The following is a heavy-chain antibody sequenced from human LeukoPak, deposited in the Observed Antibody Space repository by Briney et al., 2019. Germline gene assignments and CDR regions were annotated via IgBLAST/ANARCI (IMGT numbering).Heavy chain of an antibody. CDR3: ARDRAFAAALDY. J-gene: IGHJ4*02. CDR1: GCTFSSYW. CDR2: IKQDGSEK. V-gene: IGHV3-7*01. D-gene: IGHD6-13*01. Sequence: GGSLRLSCAASGCTFSSYWMSWVRQAPGKGLEWVANIKQDGSEKYYVDSVKGRFTISRDNAKNSLYLQMNSLRAEDTAVYYCARDRAFAAALDYWGQGTLVTLSS.